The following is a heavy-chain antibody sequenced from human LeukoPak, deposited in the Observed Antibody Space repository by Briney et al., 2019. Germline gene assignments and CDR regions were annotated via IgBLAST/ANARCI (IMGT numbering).Heavy chain of an antibody. D-gene: IGHD6-13*01. Sequence: GGSLRLSCAASGFTFSTFAMIWVRQPPGKGLEWVSSIFPSGGEIHYADSVKGRFTISRDNAKNRLYLQMNSLGAEDTAVYYCASTIGSAGTQYWGQGILVTVSS. V-gene: IGHV3-23*01. CDR1: GFTFSTFA. CDR2: IFPSGGEI. J-gene: IGHJ4*02. CDR3: ASTIGSAGTQY.